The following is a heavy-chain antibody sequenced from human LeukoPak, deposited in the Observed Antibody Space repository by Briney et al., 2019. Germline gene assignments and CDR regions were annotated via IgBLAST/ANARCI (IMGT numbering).Heavy chain of an antibody. CDR1: GASLSPYY. CDR3: ARTEYFFDH. D-gene: IGHD3-10*01. V-gene: IGHV4-59*01. Sequence: SETLSLTCTVSGASLSPYYWTWIRQPPGKRLEWIGYIYYSGSTNYNPSLKSRVSMSVDTSKNQFSLNLNSVTAADTAVYYCARTEYFFDHWGQGTLVTVSS. CDR2: IYYSGST. J-gene: IGHJ4*02.